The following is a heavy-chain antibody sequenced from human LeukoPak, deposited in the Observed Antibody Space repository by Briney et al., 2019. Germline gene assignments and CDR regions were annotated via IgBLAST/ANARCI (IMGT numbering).Heavy chain of an antibody. Sequence: GGSLRLSCTASGLSFSNYAMTWVRQAPGKGLEWASVISASGTDTYYADSVMGRFTISRDNSQNTLYLHMNSLRAEDTAVYYCAKDQTAAVGQLDYWGQGTVVTVSS. CDR3: AKDQTAAVGQLDY. J-gene: IGHJ4*02. CDR2: ISASGTDT. V-gene: IGHV3-23*01. D-gene: IGHD6-13*01. CDR1: GLSFSNYA.